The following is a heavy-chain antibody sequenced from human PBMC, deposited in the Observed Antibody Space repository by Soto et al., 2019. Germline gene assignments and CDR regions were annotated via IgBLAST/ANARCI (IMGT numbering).Heavy chain of an antibody. CDR1: GFTFSSYA. CDR2: ISHDGSNK. J-gene: IGHJ6*02. Sequence: QVQLVESGGGVVQPGRSLRLSCAASGFTFSSYALHWVRQAPGKGLEWVAVISHDGSNKYNADSVKGRLTISRDNSKNTLYVQMNSLRAEDTAVYYCARVHPHSSPGYYYGMDGWGQGTTVTVSS. CDR3: ARVHPHSSPGYYYGMDG. V-gene: IGHV3-30-3*01. D-gene: IGHD2-21*01.